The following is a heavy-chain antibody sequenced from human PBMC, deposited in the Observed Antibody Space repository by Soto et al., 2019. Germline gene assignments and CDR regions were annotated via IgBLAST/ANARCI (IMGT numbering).Heavy chain of an antibody. CDR2: IYDTGISGYTPST. CDR3: ARGKDAFFYSGWDV. V-gene: IGHV4-59*01. J-gene: IGHJ6*02. CDR1: GGSITSSY. Sequence: SETLSLTCTVSGGSITSSYWSWVRRPPGKGLEWIAYIYDTGISGYTPSTSYNPSLKSRVTMSVDTSKSQFSLKLTSVTAADKAVYYWARGKDAFFYSGWDVGGQGTPVPVSS.